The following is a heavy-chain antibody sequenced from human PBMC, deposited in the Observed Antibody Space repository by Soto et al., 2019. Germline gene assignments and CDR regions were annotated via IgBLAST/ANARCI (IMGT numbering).Heavy chain of an antibody. D-gene: IGHD2-8*02. J-gene: IGHJ4*02. V-gene: IGHV4-34*01. CDR1: GGSFSGYY. CDR2: INHSGST. CDR3: ARDKITGLFDS. Sequence: SETLSLTCAVYGGSFSGYYWTWIRQPPGTGLEWIGEINHSGSTNYNPSLKSRVTISVDTSKNQFSLKLTSVTAADTAVYYCARDKITGLFDSWGQGALVTVSS.